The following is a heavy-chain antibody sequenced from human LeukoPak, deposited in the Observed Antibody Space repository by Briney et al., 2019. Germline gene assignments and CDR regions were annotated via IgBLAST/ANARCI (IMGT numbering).Heavy chain of an antibody. D-gene: IGHD3-16*01. CDR2: ISCSGSTI. V-gene: IGHV3-48*03. J-gene: IGHJ3*02. CDR1: GFTFSSYE. Sequence: GGSLRLSCAASGFTFSSYEMNWVRQAPGKGLEWVSYISCSGSTIYYADSVKGRFTISRDNAKNSLYLQMNSLRAEDTAVYYCARDTYDYVWGSPDAFDIWGQGTMVTVSS. CDR3: ARDTYDYVWGSPDAFDI.